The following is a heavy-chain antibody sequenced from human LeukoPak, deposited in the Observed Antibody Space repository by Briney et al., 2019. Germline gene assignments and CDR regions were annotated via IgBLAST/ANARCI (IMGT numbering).Heavy chain of an antibody. CDR1: GFTFSAYT. CDR3: AKDHESSGSGELGF. Sequence: GGSLRLSCAASGFTFSAYTMYWVRQAPGKGLEWISSITSSSRYIYYAGSVKGRFTISRDNAKNSLYLQMNNLRAEDTAVYYCAKDHESSGSGELGFWGQGTLVTVSS. CDR2: ITSSSRYI. J-gene: IGHJ4*02. D-gene: IGHD3-10*01. V-gene: IGHV3-21*01.